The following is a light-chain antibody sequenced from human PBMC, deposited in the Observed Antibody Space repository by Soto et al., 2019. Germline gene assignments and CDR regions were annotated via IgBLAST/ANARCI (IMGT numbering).Light chain of an antibody. J-gene: IGLJ2*01. CDR3: CSYAGSNVV. Sequence: QSALTQPASVSVSPGQSITISCTGTSSDVGSYNLVSWYQQHPGKAPKLMIYEGSKRPSGVSNRFSGSKSGNTASLTISGLQAEDEADYYCCSYAGSNVVFGGGTQLTVL. CDR1: SSDVGSYNL. CDR2: EGS. V-gene: IGLV2-23*01.